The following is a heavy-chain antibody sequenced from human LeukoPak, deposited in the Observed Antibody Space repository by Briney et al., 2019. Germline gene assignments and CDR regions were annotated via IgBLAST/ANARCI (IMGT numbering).Heavy chain of an antibody. CDR1: GFTFSSYS. J-gene: IGHJ4*02. D-gene: IGHD2-21*01. V-gene: IGHV3-23*01. CDR2: SDSGNT. CDR3: AKAPVTTCRGAYCYPXDY. Sequence: GGSLRLSCAASGFTFSSYSMNWVRQAPGKGLEWVSASDSGNTYHADSVKGRFTISRDSSKNTLFLQMNRLGPEDAAVYYCAKAPVTTCRGAYCYPXDYWXXXTXXTVS.